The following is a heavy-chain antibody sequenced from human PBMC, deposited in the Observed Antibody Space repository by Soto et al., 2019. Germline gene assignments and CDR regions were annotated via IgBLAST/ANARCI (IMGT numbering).Heavy chain of an antibody. CDR1: GGSISSYY. V-gene: IGHV4-59*08. Sequence: SETLSLTCTVSGGSISSYYWSWIRQPPGKGLEWIGYIYYSGSTNYNPSLKSRVTISVDTSKNQFSLKLSSVTAADTAVYYCASTMVRGVSGYYYYYMDVWGKGTTVTVSS. D-gene: IGHD3-10*01. CDR2: IYYSGST. CDR3: ASTMVRGVSGYYYYYMDV. J-gene: IGHJ6*03.